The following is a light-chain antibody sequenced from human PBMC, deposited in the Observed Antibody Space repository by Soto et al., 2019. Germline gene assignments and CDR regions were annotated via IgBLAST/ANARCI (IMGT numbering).Light chain of an antibody. CDR1: QSVYNS. CDR2: GAS. J-gene: IGKJ4*01. Sequence: EVVMTQSPATLSVSPGERATLSCRTSQSVYNSLAWYLQKPGQAPRLLISGASTRATGIPARFSGSGSGTEFTLTINSLQSEDFAVYYCPQYNSWPLTFGGGTKVEIK. V-gene: IGKV3D-15*01. CDR3: PQYNSWPLT.